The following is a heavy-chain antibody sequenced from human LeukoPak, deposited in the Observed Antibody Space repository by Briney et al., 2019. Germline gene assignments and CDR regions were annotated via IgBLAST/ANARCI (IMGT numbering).Heavy chain of an antibody. V-gene: IGHV3-23*01. CDR2: VSGAGGRT. Sequence: GGSLRLSCAASGFTFSDYAMSWVRQVPGKGLEWVSCVSGAGGRTYYADSVKGRFTISRDNTKNPLYLQMNSLRAEDTAIYYCAKEKQWLVHRRDYFDYWGQGTLVTVSS. CDR1: GFTFSDYA. J-gene: IGHJ4*02. CDR3: AKEKQWLVHRRDYFDY. D-gene: IGHD6-19*01.